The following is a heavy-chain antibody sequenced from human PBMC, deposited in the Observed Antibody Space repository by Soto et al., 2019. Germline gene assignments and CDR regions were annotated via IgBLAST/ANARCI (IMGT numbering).Heavy chain of an antibody. D-gene: IGHD3-3*01. CDR3: ARGDPHYDFWSGYRPYFDY. CDR2: IYHSGST. Sequence: PSETLTLTCADSGYSISSGYYWGWIRQPPGKGLEWIGSIYHSGSTYYNPSLKSRVTISVDTSKSQFSPKLSSVTAADTAVYYCARGDPHYDFWSGYRPYFDYWGQGTLVTVSS. V-gene: IGHV4-38-2*01. J-gene: IGHJ4*02. CDR1: GYSISSGYY.